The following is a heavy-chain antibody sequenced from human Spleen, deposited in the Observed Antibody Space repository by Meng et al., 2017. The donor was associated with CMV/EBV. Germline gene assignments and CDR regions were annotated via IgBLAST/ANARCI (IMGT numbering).Heavy chain of an antibody. V-gene: IGHV3-30-3*01. Sequence: GESLKISCAASGFTFSSYAMHWVRQAPGKGLEWVAVISYDGSNKYYADSVKGRFTISRDNSKNSLYLQMNSLRAEDTAMYFCARDAYSSGRVDALDIWGQGTMVTVSS. J-gene: IGHJ3*02. D-gene: IGHD6-19*01. CDR3: ARDAYSSGRVDALDI. CDR2: ISYDGSNK. CDR1: GFTFSSYA.